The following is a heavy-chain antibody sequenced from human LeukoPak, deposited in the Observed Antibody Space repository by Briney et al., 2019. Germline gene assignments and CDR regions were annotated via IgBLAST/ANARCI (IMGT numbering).Heavy chain of an antibody. J-gene: IGHJ4*02. CDR2: MNPNSGNT. CDR1: GYTFTSYD. V-gene: IGHV1-8*01. Sequence: ASVKVSCKASGYTFTSYDINWVRQATGQGLEWMGWMNPNSGNTGYAQKFQGRVTMTRNTSISTAYMELSSLRSEDTAVYCCARGFPQDRPFDYWGQGTLLTVSS. CDR3: ARGFPQDRPFDY. D-gene: IGHD6-6*01.